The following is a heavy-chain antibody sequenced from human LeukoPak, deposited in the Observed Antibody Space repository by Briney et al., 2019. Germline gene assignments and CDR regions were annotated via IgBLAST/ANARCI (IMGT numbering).Heavy chain of an antibody. CDR1: GYTFTSYY. D-gene: IGHD3-3*01. J-gene: IGHJ4*02. CDR2: ISYDGSNK. CDR3: ARGGVASLDY. Sequence: SCKASGYTFTSYYMHWVRQAPGKGLEWVAVISYDGSNKYYADSVKGRFTISRDNSKNTLYLQMNSLRAEDTAVYYCARGGVASLDYWGQGTLVTVSS. V-gene: IGHV3-30-3*01.